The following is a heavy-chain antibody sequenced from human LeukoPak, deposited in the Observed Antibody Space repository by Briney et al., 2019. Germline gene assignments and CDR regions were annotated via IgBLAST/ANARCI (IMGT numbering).Heavy chain of an antibody. J-gene: IGHJ4*02. V-gene: IGHV3-7*01. CDR2: IKEDGSEK. CDR1: GFTFNDKS. Sequence: GGSPRLSCVASGFTFNDKSMTWVRQAPGKGLEWVANIKEDGSEKNYVDSVKGRFTISRDNAMNSLYLQMNSLRDEDTAVYYCTTRAWLDFWGQGILVTVSS. D-gene: IGHD5-12*01. CDR3: TTRAWLDF.